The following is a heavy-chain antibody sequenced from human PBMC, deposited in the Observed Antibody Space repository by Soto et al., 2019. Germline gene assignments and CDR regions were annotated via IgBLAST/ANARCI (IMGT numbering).Heavy chain of an antibody. Sequence: SETLSLTCTVSGGSISSYYWSWIRQPPGKGLEWIGYIYYSGSTNYNPSLKSRVTISVDTSKNQFSLKLSSVTAADTAVYYCARYSSSSGVCMLFWFDPWGQGTLVTVSS. CDR1: GGSISSYY. CDR3: ARYSSSSGVCMLFWFDP. D-gene: IGHD6-6*01. CDR2: IYYSGST. J-gene: IGHJ5*02. V-gene: IGHV4-59*08.